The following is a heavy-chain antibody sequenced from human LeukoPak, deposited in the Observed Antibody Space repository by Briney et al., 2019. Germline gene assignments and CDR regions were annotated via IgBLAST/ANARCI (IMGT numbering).Heavy chain of an antibody. J-gene: IGHJ4*02. CDR1: GFTFDDYA. V-gene: IGHV3-9*01. Sequence: SLRLSCAASGFTFDDYAMHWVRQAPGKGLEWVSGISWNSGSIGYADSVKGRFTISRDNAKNSLYLQMNSLRAEDTALYYCAKGSQLVRSFFDYWGQGTLVTVSS. D-gene: IGHD6-13*01. CDR2: ISWNSGSI. CDR3: AKGSQLVRSFFDY.